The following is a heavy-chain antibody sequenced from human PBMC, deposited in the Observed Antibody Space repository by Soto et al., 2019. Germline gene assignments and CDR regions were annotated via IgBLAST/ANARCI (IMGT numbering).Heavy chain of an antibody. CDR1: GYTFTTFG. V-gene: IGHV1-18*01. CDR3: ARGLTYGDFDF. Sequence: QIQLVQSGPEVKKTGASVKVSCKASGYTFTTFGINWVRQAPGQGLEWMGCITAYDGKIKYAQNFKGRVTMTIDTPTSTGYLELRGLRSDDTAVYFCARGLTYGDFDFWGQGTLVDVSS. D-gene: IGHD4-17*01. CDR2: ITAYDGKI. J-gene: IGHJ4*02.